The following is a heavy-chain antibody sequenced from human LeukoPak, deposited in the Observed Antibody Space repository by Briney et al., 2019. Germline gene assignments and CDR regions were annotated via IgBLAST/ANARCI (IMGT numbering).Heavy chain of an antibody. CDR3: ARLAAAGPYFGY. J-gene: IGHJ4*02. CDR1: GYTFTSYY. Sequence: ASVKVSCKASGYTFTSYYTHWVRQAPGQGLEWVGIINPSGGSTSYAQKFQGRVTMTRDTSTSTVYMELSSLRSEDTAVYYCARLAAAGPYFGYWGQGTLVTVSS. D-gene: IGHD6-13*01. V-gene: IGHV1-46*03. CDR2: INPSGGST.